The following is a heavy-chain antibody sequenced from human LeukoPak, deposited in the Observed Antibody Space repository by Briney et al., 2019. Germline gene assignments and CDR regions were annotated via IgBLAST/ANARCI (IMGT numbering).Heavy chain of an antibody. CDR3: ARHRAYSYSSPFDI. J-gene: IGHJ3*02. V-gene: IGHV4-59*08. CDR1: GGSSSNYY. CDR2: IYYSGST. Sequence: SETLSLTCSVSGGSSSNYYWSWLRQPPGRGLEWIGYIYYSGSTNSTASLKSRVTIFVDPSKNQFSLRLSSVTAADTAVYYCARHRAYSYSSPFDIWGQETMVTVSS. D-gene: IGHD6-6*01.